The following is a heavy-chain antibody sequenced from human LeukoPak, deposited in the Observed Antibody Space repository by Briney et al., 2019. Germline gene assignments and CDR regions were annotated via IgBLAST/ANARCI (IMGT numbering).Heavy chain of an antibody. CDR1: GFTFINAW. J-gene: IGHJ3*02. CDR2: IKSKTDGGTT. D-gene: IGHD3-22*01. CDR3: TTDGTYYYDSSGYYPWAFDI. Sequence: GGSLRLSCAASGFTFINAWMTWVRQAPGKGLEWVGRIKSKTDGGTTDYAAPVKGRFSISRDDSKNTLYLQMNSLKTEDTAVYYCTTDGTYYYDSSGYYPWAFDIWGQGTMVTVSS. V-gene: IGHV3-15*01.